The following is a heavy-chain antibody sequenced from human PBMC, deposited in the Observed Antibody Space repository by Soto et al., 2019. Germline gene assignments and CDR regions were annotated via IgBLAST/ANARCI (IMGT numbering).Heavy chain of an antibody. CDR1: GYTFSNYW. V-gene: IGHV5-51*01. D-gene: IGHD4-17*01. CDR3: ARHYRHFDDFGDYHWFDP. J-gene: IGHJ5*02. CDR2: IYPGDTDA. Sequence: HGESLKISCKASGYTFSNYWIGWVRQMPGRGLEWMGIIYPGDTDARYSPSFQGQVTISADKSISTAYLQWSSLKASDTAMYYCARHYRHFDDFGDYHWFDPWGQGTLITVSS.